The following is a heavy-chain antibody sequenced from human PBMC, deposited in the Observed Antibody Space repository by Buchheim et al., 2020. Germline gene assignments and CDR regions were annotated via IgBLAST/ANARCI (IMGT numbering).Heavy chain of an antibody. D-gene: IGHD1-1*01. CDR2: INTNTGTP. CDR3: ARKGTASATDY. J-gene: IGHJ4*02. V-gene: IGHV7-4-1*02. Sequence: QVQLVQSESELKKPGASVKISCKASGYTSTAFALNWVRQAPGQGPEWIGWINTNTGTPTYAPGFTGRFVFSSDSSLTTAHLEISRLKTDDTGVYYCARKGTASATDYWGQGTL. CDR1: GYTSTAFA.